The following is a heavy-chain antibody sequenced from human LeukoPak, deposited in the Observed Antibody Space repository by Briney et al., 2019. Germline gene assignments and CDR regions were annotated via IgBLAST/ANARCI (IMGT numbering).Heavy chain of an antibody. J-gene: IGHJ4*02. V-gene: IGHV1-24*01. CDR2: FDPEDGET. D-gene: IGHD3-22*01. CDR1: GYTLTELS. Sequence: ASVKVSCKVSGYTLTELSMHWVRQAPGKGLEWMGGFDPEDGETIYAQKFQGRVTMTEDTSTDTAYMELSSLRSEDTAVYYCATAGSDYYDSSGYPFDYWGQVTLVTVSS. CDR3: ATAGSDYYDSSGYPFDY.